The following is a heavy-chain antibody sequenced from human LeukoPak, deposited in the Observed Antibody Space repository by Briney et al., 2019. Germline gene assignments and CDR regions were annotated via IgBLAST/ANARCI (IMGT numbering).Heavy chain of an antibody. CDR2: ISSSSSYI. V-gene: IGHV3-21*01. D-gene: IGHD5-24*01. CDR1: GFTFSSYS. CDR3: AREMATITDFDY. Sequence: GGSLRLSCAASGFTFSSYSMNWVRQAPGKGLEWVSSISSSSSYIYYADSVKGRFTISRDNAKNSLYLQMNSLRAEDTAVYYCAREMATITDFDYWGQGTLVAVSS. J-gene: IGHJ4*02.